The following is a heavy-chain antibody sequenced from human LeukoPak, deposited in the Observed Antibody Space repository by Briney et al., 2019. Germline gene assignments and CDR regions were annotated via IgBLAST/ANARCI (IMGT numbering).Heavy chain of an antibody. D-gene: IGHD3-22*01. CDR1: GGTFSSYT. V-gene: IGHV1-69*02. CDR2: IIPILGIA. Sequence: ASVKVSCKASGGTFSSYTISWVRQTPRQGLEWMARIIPILGIANYAQNFQGRVTITADKSTSTAYMELSSLRSEDTAVYYCARGDRYYDSSGYYAFDIWGQGTMVTVSS. J-gene: IGHJ3*02. CDR3: ARGDRYYDSSGYYAFDI.